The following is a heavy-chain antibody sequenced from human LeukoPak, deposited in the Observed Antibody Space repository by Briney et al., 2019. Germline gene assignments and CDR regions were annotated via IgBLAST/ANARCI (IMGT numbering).Heavy chain of an antibody. CDR3: ARGGYNYDNWFDP. Sequence: ASVKVSCKASGYTFTGHYMHWVRQVPGQGLEWIGWINPKNAGTNYAQKFQGRVTMTRDTSISTAYMELSRLRSDDTAVYYCARGGYNYDNWFDPWGQGTLVTVSS. CDR2: INPKNAGT. V-gene: IGHV1-2*02. D-gene: IGHD5-24*01. J-gene: IGHJ5*02. CDR1: GYTFTGHY.